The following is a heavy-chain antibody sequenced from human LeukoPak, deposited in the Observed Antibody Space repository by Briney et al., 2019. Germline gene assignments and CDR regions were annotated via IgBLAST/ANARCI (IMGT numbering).Heavy chain of an antibody. CDR3: ATSLDAPGNY. CDR1: GFTFRTSW. J-gene: IGHJ4*02. CDR2: INKDARQT. D-gene: IGHD3-9*01. Sequence: GGSLRLSCVVSGFTFRTSWMAWVRQAPGKGLEWLANINKDARQTYYVDSVKGRFTISRDNAENSLYLQMNSLRAEDTAVYYCATSLDAPGNYWGQGSLVTVSP. V-gene: IGHV3-7*01.